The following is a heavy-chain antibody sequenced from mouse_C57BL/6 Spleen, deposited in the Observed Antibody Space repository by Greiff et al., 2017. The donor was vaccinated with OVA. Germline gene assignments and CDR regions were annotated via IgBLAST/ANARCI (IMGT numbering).Heavy chain of an antibody. D-gene: IGHD1-3*01. Sequence: EVQLRQSGPELVKPGASVKIPCKASGYTFTDYNMDWVKQSHGKSLEWIGDINPNNGGTIYNQKFKGKATLTVDKSSSTAYMELRSLTSEDTAVYYCAREVGGYFDVWGTGTTVTVSS. J-gene: IGHJ1*03. CDR2: INPNNGGT. CDR1: GYTFTDYN. CDR3: AREVGGYFDV. V-gene: IGHV1-18*01.